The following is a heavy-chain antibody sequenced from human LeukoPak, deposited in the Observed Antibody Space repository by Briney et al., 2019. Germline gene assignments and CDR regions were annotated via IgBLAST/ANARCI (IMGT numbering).Heavy chain of an antibody. J-gene: IGHJ6*02. CDR2: INHSGST. Sequence: PSETLSLTCAVYGGSFSGYYWSWIRQPPGKGLEWIGEINHSGSTNYNPSLKSRVTISVDTSKNQFSLKLSSVTAADTAVYYCARGRVRGVYYYYGMDVWGQGTTATVSS. CDR3: ARGRVRGVYYYYGMDV. CDR1: GGSFSGYY. V-gene: IGHV4-34*01. D-gene: IGHD3-10*01.